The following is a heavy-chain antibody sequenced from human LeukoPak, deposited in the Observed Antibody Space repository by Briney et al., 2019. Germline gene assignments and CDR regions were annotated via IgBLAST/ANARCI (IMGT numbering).Heavy chain of an antibody. CDR1: GFTLGSANA. CDR3: AKGTLFGVVTSFDL. J-gene: IGHJ4*02. D-gene: IGHD3-3*01. CDR2: ISASGSAT. V-gene: IGHV3-23*01. Sequence: QPGGSLRLSCAASGFTLGSANAMTWVRQAPGKGLEWVSLISASGSATYYADSVRGRFAISRDISKNALFLQMSSLRTEDTAVYYCAKGTLFGVVTSFDLWGQGTLVTVSS.